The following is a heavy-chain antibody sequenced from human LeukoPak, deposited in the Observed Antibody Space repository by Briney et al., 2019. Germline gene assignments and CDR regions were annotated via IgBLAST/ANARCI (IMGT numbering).Heavy chain of an antibody. J-gene: IGHJ4*02. V-gene: IGHV3-23*01. CDR1: GFTFSSYA. D-gene: IGHD5-18*01. Sequence: PGGSLRLSCAASGFTFSSYAMSWVRQAPGKGLEWVSAISGSGGSTYYADSVKGRFTISRDNSENIVYLQMNNLRVEDTAVYYCAGRPTGYSSGYIHWGQGTLVTVSS. CDR2: ISGSGGST. CDR3: AGRPTGYSSGYIH.